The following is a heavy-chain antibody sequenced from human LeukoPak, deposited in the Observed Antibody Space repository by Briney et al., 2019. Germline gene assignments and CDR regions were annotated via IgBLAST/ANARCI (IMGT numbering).Heavy chain of an antibody. CDR3: ARDTGAYYDSGGLDY. V-gene: IGHV3-21*01. Sequence: GGSLRLSCAASGFTFSSYTMNWVRQAPGKGLEWVSSITSSSSYIYYADSVKGRFTISRDNAKNSLYLQMNSLRAEDTAVYYCARDTGAYYDSGGLDYWGQGTLVTVSS. CDR1: GFTFSSYT. J-gene: IGHJ4*02. D-gene: IGHD3-22*01. CDR2: ITSSSSYI.